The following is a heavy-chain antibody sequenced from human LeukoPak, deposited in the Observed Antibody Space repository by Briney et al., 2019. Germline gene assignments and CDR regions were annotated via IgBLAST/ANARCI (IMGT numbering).Heavy chain of an antibody. D-gene: IGHD1-26*01. CDR3: ARVPKWELVRFDP. Sequence: SETLSLTCTVSGGSISSYYWSWIRQPPGKGLEWIGYIYYSGSTNYNPSLKSRVTISVDTSKNQFSLKLSSVTAADTAVYYCARVPKWELVRFDPWGQGTLVTVSS. CDR1: GGSISSYY. V-gene: IGHV4-59*01. J-gene: IGHJ5*02. CDR2: IYYSGST.